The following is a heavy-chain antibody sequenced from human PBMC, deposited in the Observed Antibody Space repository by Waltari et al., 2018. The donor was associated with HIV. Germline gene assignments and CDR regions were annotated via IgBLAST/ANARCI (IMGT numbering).Heavy chain of an antibody. V-gene: IGHV4-38-2*01. Sequence: VRLQEPGPAEVTPSETLSLPCGVSGYSISAGYYWGWIRQSPGKGLEWIGTMFHRGNPYYNPSLQSRVSMSIDSSKTQFSLTLTSVTAADTAMYYCATVSTITTEKYFDYWGRGMLVTV. CDR2: MFHRGNP. D-gene: IGHD5-12*01. J-gene: IGHJ4*01. CDR3: ATVSTITTEKYFDY. CDR1: GYSISAGYY.